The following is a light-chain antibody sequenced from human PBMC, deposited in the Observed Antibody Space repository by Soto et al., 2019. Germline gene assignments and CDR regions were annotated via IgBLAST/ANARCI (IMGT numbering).Light chain of an antibody. Sequence: QSVLTQSPSASASLGASVKLTCTLNSGHSNYAIAWHQQRPGKGPRFLMKVNSDGSHNKGDGIPDRFSGSSSGAERYLTISSLQSEDEADYYCQTWATGIRVFGGGTKLTVL. CDR3: QTWATGIRV. J-gene: IGLJ3*02. V-gene: IGLV4-69*01. CDR1: SGHSNYA. CDR2: VNSDGSH.